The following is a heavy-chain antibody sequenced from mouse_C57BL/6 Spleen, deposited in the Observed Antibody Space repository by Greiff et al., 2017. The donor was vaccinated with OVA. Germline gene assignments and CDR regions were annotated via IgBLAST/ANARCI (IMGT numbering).Heavy chain of an antibody. J-gene: IGHJ3*01. CDR2: ISSDSSTI. CDR3: ARGDAWFAY. D-gene: IGHD3-3*01. Sequence: EVQLVESGGGLVKPGGSLKLSCAASGFTFSDYGMHWVRQAPEKGLEWVAYISSDSSTIYYADTAKGRFTITRDTAKNTLFLQRTSLRSEDTAMYYCARGDAWFAYWGQGTLVTVSA. V-gene: IGHV5-17*01. CDR1: GFTFSDYG.